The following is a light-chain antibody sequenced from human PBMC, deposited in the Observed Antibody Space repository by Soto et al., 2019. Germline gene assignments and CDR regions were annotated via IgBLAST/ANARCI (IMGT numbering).Light chain of an antibody. J-gene: IGKJ4*01. CDR1: QSFLHRDDGHMY. CDR2: TVS. CDR3: MQRYEFPLT. V-gene: IGKV2-40*01. Sequence: EIEMTQTPLSLPATPGETGSISCRSSQSFLHRDDGHMYLHWYVQKPGQSPQLLIYTVSYRAPGVPARFSGIGSGTDFTLQISRVEADDVAVYYCMQRYEFPLTFGGGTKVEIK.